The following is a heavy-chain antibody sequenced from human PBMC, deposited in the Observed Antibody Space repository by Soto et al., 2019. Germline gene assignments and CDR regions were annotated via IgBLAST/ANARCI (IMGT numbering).Heavy chain of an antibody. CDR3: AIYTTPFPYFNH. CDR1: GYTFFSHD. J-gene: IGHJ4*02. Sequence: QVQLVQSGAEAKKPGASVKVSCKASGYTFFSHDINWVRQASGQGLEWMGWVNPQSGKTEYAKKLQGRVTMTRDPSIDTAYMELSSLTSEDTAIYYCAIYTTPFPYFNHWGQGALVTVSS. V-gene: IGHV1-8*02. CDR2: VNPQSGKT. D-gene: IGHD1-26*01.